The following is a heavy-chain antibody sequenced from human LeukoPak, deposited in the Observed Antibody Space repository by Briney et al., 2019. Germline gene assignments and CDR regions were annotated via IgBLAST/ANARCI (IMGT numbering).Heavy chain of an antibody. V-gene: IGHV1-2*02. Sequence: ASVTVSCKSSAYTFTVYYMHWVRQAHGQGLEWMGWINPNSGGTNYAQKFQGRVSMTRDTSITTPYIELSRLRSDDTAVYYCARLLTNYYAFDIWGQGTMVTVSS. CDR3: ARLLTNYYAFDI. CDR1: AYTFTVYY. J-gene: IGHJ3*02. D-gene: IGHD4/OR15-4a*01. CDR2: INPNSGGT.